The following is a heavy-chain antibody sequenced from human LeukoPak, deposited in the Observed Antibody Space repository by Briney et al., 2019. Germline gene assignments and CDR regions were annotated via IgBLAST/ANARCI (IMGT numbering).Heavy chain of an antibody. CDR2: IWYDGSNK. Sequence: GGSLRLSCVVSGFTFSNYGMHWVRQAPGKGLEWVAVIWYDGSNKYYADSVKGRFTISRDISKNTLYVQMNSLRAEDTAVYYCAKDDYGPTFDPWGQGTLVTVSS. CDR3: AKDDYGPTFDP. D-gene: IGHD4-17*01. V-gene: IGHV3-33*06. CDR1: GFTFSNYG. J-gene: IGHJ5*02.